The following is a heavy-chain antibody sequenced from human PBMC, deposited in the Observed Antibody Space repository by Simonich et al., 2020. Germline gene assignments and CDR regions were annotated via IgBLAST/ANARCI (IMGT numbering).Heavy chain of an antibody. CDR2: INHSGST. CDR3: ARHLQLGPFDY. Sequence: QVQLHQWGAGLLKPSETLSLTCAVYGGSFSGHYWGWIRQPTGKGLEWIGEINHSGSTNYNPSLKWRVTISVDTSKNQFSLKLRPVPAADTAVYYCARHLQLGPFDYWGQGTLVTVSS. V-gene: IGHV4-34*01. J-gene: IGHJ4*02. D-gene: IGHD1-1*01. CDR1: GGSFSGHY.